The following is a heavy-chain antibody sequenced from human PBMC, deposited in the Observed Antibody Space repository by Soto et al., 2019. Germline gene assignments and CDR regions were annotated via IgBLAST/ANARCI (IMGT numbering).Heavy chain of an antibody. CDR2: IWYDGSNK. J-gene: IGHJ6*02. CDR1: GFTFSSYG. Sequence: PGGSLRLSCAASGFTFSSYGMHWVRQAPGKGLEWVAVIWYDGSNKYYADSVKGRFTISRDNSKNTLYLQMNSLRAEDTAVYYCARYSGPREYSSSSCTRCGMDVWGQGTTVTVSS. V-gene: IGHV3-33*01. D-gene: IGHD6-6*01. CDR3: ARYSGPREYSSSSCTRCGMDV.